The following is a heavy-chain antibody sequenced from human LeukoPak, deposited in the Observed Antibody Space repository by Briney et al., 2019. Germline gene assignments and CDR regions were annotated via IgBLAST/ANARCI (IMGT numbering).Heavy chain of an antibody. CDR2: VYHSGST. Sequence: SETLSLTCTVSSDSMTSYFWSWIRQPPGKGLEWIGYVYHSGSTSYNPSLKSRVSISEDTSKNQFSLKLSYVTAADTAVYFCARANPNWNPPDYWGQGTLVTVAS. CDR1: SDSMTSYF. CDR3: ARANPNWNPPDY. V-gene: IGHV4-59*08. D-gene: IGHD1-1*01. J-gene: IGHJ4*02.